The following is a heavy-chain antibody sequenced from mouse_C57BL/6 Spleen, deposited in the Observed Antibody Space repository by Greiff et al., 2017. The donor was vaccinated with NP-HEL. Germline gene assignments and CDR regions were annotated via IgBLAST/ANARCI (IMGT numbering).Heavy chain of an antibody. CDR2: IYPGDGDT. CDR1: GYAFSSSW. CDR3: ARSEDDGYYGDY. D-gene: IGHD2-3*01. Sequence: VKLMESGPELVKPGASVKISCKASGYAFSSSWMNWVKQRPGKGLEWIGRIYPGDGDTNYNGKFKGKATLTADKSSSTAYMQLSSLTSEDSAVYFCARSEDDGYYGDYWGQGTTLTVSS. J-gene: IGHJ2*01. V-gene: IGHV1-82*01.